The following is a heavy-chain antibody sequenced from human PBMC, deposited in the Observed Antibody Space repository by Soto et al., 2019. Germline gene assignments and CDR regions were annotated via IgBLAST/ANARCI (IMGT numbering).Heavy chain of an antibody. CDR1: GFTLSAYS. D-gene: IGHD3-16*01. V-gene: IGHV3-48*02. J-gene: IGHJ6*04. Sequence: EVQLVESGGGLVQPGGSLRLSCAASGFTLSAYSMNWVRQAPGKGLEWISFINSGSDTIYYGDSVKGRFTIARDNAKHALYLQMNSLRDDDTAVYYCARPHLDRPTYYGLDVWGKGTTVTVAA. CDR2: INSGSDTI. CDR3: ARPHLDRPTYYGLDV.